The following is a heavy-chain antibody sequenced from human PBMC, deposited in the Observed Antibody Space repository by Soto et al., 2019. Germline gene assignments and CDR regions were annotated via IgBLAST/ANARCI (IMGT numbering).Heavy chain of an antibody. CDR1: GFTFSNAW. CDR3: ARGHRSSGKIFDS. Sequence: EVQLVESGGGLVKPGGSVRLSCAASGFTFSNAWMSWVRQAPGKGLEWVGRIKSKSAGGTTEYDAPVKDRFTISRDDSKNTLYLHMNSLKIEDTAVYYCARGHRSSGKIFDSWGQGTLVTVSS. V-gene: IGHV3-15*01. CDR2: IKSKSAGGTT. J-gene: IGHJ4*02. D-gene: IGHD3-22*01.